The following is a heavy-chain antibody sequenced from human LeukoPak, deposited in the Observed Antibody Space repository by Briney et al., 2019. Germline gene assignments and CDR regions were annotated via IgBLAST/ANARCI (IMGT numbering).Heavy chain of an antibody. V-gene: IGHV4-31*03. CDR1: GGSISSGGYY. CDR3: ATAYGGGLGAFDI. Sequence: PSQTLSLTCTVSGGSISSGGYYWRWIRKQPGKGLEWNVYIYYCVSTYYNPSLTSRLTISVDTSKNQFSLKLSSVTAADTAVYYCATAYGGGLGAFDIWGQGAMVTVSS. D-gene: IGHD1-26*01. CDR2: IYYCVST. J-gene: IGHJ3*02.